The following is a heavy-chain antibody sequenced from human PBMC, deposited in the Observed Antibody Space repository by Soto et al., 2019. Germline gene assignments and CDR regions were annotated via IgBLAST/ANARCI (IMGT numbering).Heavy chain of an antibody. CDR3: ATSRGRDGYVGAFDI. CDR1: GGTFSSYA. J-gene: IGHJ3*02. V-gene: IGHV1-69*10. D-gene: IGHD5-12*01. Sequence: ASVKVSCKASGGTFSSYAISWVRQAPGQGLEWMGGIIPILGIANYAQKFQGRVTITADKSTSTAYMELSSLRSEDTAVYYCATSRGRDGYVGAFDIWGQGTMVTVS. CDR2: IIPILGIA.